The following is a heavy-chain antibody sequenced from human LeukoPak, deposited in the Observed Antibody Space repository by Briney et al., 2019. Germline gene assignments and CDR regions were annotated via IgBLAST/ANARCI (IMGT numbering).Heavy chain of an antibody. D-gene: IGHD4-23*01. J-gene: IGHJ4*02. CDR1: GFTFSTYG. V-gene: IGHV3-23*01. CDR3: AKDRGYRSDYGGTDY. Sequence: GGSLRLSCVASGFTFSTYGMTWVRQAPGKGLEWVSTVGSSDDTYYADSVKGRFTVSRDNSKNTLYLQMNSLRAEDTAVYYCAKDRGYRSDYGGTDYWGQGTLVTVSS. CDR2: VGSSDDT.